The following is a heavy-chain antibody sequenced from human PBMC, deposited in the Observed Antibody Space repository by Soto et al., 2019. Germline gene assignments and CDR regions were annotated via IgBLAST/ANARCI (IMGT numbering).Heavy chain of an antibody. V-gene: IGHV1-69*19. J-gene: IGHJ4*02. CDR2: ISPMFGAA. CDR3: AREVQVHTPAFVY. Sequence: QVQLVQSGAEMKKPGSSVKVSCQSSGGTFNTYAMNWVRQAPGQGPEWMGDISPMFGAANYAPTFQGRVTLTADQSTGTSYMQLSSLPSEDTALYFCAREVQVHTPAFVYWGQGTLVTVSS. CDR1: GGTFNTYA. D-gene: IGHD3-10*01.